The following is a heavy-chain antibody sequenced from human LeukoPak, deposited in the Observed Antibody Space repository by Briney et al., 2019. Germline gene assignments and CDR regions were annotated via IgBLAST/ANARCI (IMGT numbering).Heavy chain of an antibody. V-gene: IGHV4-59*08. Sequence: GSLRLSCAASGFTFSSYAMSWVRQAPGKGLEWIGYIYYSGSTYYNPSLKSRVTISVDTSKNQFSLKLSSVTAADTAVYYCARHKRWTIPFDYWGQGTLVTVSS. J-gene: IGHJ4*02. D-gene: IGHD1-1*01. CDR2: IYYSGST. CDR1: GFTFSSYA. CDR3: ARHKRWTIPFDY.